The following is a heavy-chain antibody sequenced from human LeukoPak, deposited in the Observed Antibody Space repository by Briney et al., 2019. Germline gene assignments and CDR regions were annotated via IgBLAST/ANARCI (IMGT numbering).Heavy chain of an antibody. CDR1: GGSISSSSYY. Sequence: PSETLSLTCTVSGGSISSSSYYWGWIRQPPGKGLEWIGSIYYSGSTYYNPSLKSRVTISVDTSKNQFSLKLSSVTAADTAVYYCAFYSSSSYYYMDVWGKGTTVTVSS. CDR2: IYYSGST. CDR3: AFYSSSSYYYMDV. V-gene: IGHV4-39*01. J-gene: IGHJ6*03. D-gene: IGHD6-6*01.